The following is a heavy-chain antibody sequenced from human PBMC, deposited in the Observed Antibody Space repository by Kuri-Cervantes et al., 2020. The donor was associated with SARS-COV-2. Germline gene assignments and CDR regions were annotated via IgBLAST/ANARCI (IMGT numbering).Heavy chain of an antibody. D-gene: IGHD1-1*01. CDR3: VRDGDHWNFDY. CDR1: GFTFSSYE. Sequence: GESLKISCAASGFTFSSYEMNWVRQAPGKGLEWVSYISSSGSTIYYAVSVKGRFTLSRDNAKNMLFLQMNSLRAEDTAVYYCVRDGDHWNFDYWGQGTLVTVSS. J-gene: IGHJ4*02. CDR2: ISSSGSTI. V-gene: IGHV3-48*03.